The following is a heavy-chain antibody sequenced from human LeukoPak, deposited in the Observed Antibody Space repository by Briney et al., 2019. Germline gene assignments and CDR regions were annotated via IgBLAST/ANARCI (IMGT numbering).Heavy chain of an antibody. D-gene: IGHD3-16*01. CDR1: GGSISSYY. J-gene: IGHJ4*02. CDR3: ARNGPNGGFDY. Sequence: PSETLSLTCTVSGGSISSYYWSWIRPPAGKGPEWIGRIYSSGNTNYNPSLESRVAMSVDTAKSQLSLRLSSITAADTAVYYCARNGPNGGFDYWGQGTLVTVSS. CDR2: IYSSGNT. V-gene: IGHV4-4*07.